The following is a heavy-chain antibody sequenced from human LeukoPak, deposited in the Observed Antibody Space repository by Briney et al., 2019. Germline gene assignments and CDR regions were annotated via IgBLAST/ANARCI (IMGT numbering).Heavy chain of an antibody. CDR3: AKEGVVPAAYKGDAFDI. V-gene: IGHV3-23*01. Sequence: GGSLRLSCAASGFTFSSYAMSWVRQAQGKGREWFSPISGSGGNTYYASSVKGRFTISRDNSKNTLYLQMNSLRAEDTAVYYCAKEGVVPAAYKGDAFDIWGQGTMVTVSS. CDR1: GFTFSSYA. J-gene: IGHJ3*02. CDR2: ISGSGGNT. D-gene: IGHD2-2*01.